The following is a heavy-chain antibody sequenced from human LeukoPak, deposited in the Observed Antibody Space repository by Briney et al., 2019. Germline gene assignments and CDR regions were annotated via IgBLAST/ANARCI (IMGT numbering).Heavy chain of an antibody. CDR2: IYTSGST. J-gene: IGHJ3*02. Sequence: PSETLSLTCTVSGGSITSYYWNWIRQPAGKGLEWIGRIYTSGSTNYNPSLKSRVTMSVDTSKNQFSLKLSSVTAADTAVYYRARGRSGSYYNGAFDIWGQGTMVTVSS. CDR1: GGSITSYY. D-gene: IGHD3-10*01. CDR3: ARGRSGSYYNGAFDI. V-gene: IGHV4-4*07.